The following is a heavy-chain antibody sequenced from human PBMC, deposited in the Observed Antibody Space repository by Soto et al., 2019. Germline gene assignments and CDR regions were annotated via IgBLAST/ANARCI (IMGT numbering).Heavy chain of an antibody. J-gene: IGHJ3*02. V-gene: IGHV7-4-1*01. CDR3: ARDRGYCTNGVCYSHAFDI. Sequence: GASVKVSCKASGYTFTSYAMNWVRQAPGQGLEWMGWINTNTGNPTYAQGFTGRFVFSLDTSVSTAYLQICSLKAEDTAVYYCARDRGYCTNGVCYSHAFDIWGQGTMVTVSS. CDR1: GYTFTSYA. D-gene: IGHD2-8*01. CDR2: INTNTGNP.